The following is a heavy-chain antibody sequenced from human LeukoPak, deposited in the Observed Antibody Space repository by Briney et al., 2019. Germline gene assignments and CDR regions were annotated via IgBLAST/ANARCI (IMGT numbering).Heavy chain of an antibody. J-gene: IGHJ4*02. Sequence: PSETLSLTCTVSGGSISSYYWSWIRQPPGKGLEWIGYIYYSGSTNYNPSLKSRVTISVDTSKNQFSLKLSSVTAADTAVYYCARLLSVSSNGYYFDYWGQGTLVTVSS. CDR3: ARLLSVSSNGYYFDY. CDR1: GGSISSYY. CDR2: IYYSGST. V-gene: IGHV4-59*01. D-gene: IGHD2-2*03.